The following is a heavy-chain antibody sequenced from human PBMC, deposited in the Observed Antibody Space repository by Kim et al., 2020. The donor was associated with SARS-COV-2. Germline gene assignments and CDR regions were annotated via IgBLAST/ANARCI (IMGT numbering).Heavy chain of an antibody. CDR1: GYTFTSYG. Sequence: ASVKVSCKASGYTFTSYGISWVRQAPGQGLEWMGWISAYNGNTNYAQKLQGRVTMTTDTSTSTAYMELRSLRSDDTAVYYCAREAGYYGSGTSDYWGQGTLVTVSS. V-gene: IGHV1-18*01. CDR2: ISAYNGNT. CDR3: AREAGYYGSGTSDY. J-gene: IGHJ4*02. D-gene: IGHD3-10*01.